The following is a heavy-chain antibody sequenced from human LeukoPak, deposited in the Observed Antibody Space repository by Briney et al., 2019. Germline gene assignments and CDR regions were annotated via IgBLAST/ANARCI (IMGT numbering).Heavy chain of an antibody. CDR2: IWYDGSNK. J-gene: IGHJ4*02. CDR3: ARDHYDSSGYCDW. CDR1: GFTFSSYG. D-gene: IGHD3-22*01. Sequence: GGSLRLSCAASGFTFSSYGMHWVRQAPGKGLEWVAVIWYDGSNKYYADSVKGRFTISRDNAKNSLYLQLTSLRDEDTGLYYCARDHYDSSGYCDWWGQGTLVTVSS. V-gene: IGHV3-33*01.